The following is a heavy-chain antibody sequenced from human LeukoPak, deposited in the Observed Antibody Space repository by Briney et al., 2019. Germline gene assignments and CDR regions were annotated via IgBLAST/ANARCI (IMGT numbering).Heavy chain of an antibody. CDR3: ARDKTKTYYYDSSGYGTSFDY. CDR2: INPSGGST. V-gene: IGHV1-46*03. Sequence: ASVKVSCKASGYTFTSYYMHWVRQAPGQGLEWMGIINPSGGSTSYAQKFQGRVTMTRDTSTSTVYMELSSLRSEDTAVYYCARDKTKTYYYDSSGYGTSFDYWSQGTLVTVSS. D-gene: IGHD3-22*01. J-gene: IGHJ4*02. CDR1: GYTFTSYY.